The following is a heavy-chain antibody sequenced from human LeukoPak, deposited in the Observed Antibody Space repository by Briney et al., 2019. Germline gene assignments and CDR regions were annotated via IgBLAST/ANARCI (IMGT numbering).Heavy chain of an antibody. CDR3: ARGAAGTTWGEGWFDP. J-gene: IGHJ5*02. V-gene: IGHV1-24*01. CDR1: GYTLTELS. D-gene: IGHD1-7*01. CDR2: FDPEDGET. Sequence: ASVKVSCKVSGYTLTELSMHWVRQAPGKGLEWMGGFDPEDGETIHAQKFQGRVTMTEDTSTDTAYMELSSLRSEDTAVYYCARGAAGTTWGEGWFDPWGQGTLVTVSS.